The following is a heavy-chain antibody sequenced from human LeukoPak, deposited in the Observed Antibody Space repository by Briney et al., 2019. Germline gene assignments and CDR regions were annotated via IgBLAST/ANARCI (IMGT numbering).Heavy chain of an antibody. J-gene: IGHJ5*02. D-gene: IGHD2-2*01. Sequence: PSETLSLTCSVSGGSVSSGISYWSWIRQPPGEGLEWIAYISDSGGSDYNPSLRGRVTISVDTSKNQFSLKLSSVTAADTAVYYCARAVSDIVVVPAALTDNWFDPWGQGTLVTVSS. CDR1: GGSVSSGISY. CDR2: ISDSGGS. V-gene: IGHV4-61*01. CDR3: ARAVSDIVVVPAALTDNWFDP.